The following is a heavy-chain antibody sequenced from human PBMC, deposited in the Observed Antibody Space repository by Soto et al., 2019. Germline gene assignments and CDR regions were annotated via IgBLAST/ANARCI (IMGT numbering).Heavy chain of an antibody. CDR3: ARRAVADPYYYYGMDV. CDR2: MNPNTENT. V-gene: IGHV1-8*01. D-gene: IGHD6-19*01. Sequence: ASVKVSCKTSGYTFTSFDINWVRQATGQGLEWMAWMNPNTENTSYAQKFQGRVTITADESTSTAYMELSSLRSEDTAVYYCARRAVADPYYYYGMDVWGQGTTVTVSS. J-gene: IGHJ6*02. CDR1: GYTFTSFD.